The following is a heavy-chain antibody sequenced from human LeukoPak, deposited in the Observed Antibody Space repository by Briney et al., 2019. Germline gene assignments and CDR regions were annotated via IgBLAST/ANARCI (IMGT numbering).Heavy chain of an antibody. D-gene: IGHD3-10*01. J-gene: IGHJ6*03. CDR1: GYTFTKYA. CDR2: LNTYTGDT. Sequence: ASVNVSCKASGYTFTKYAINWVRQAPGQGLEWMGWLNTYTGDTYYAQKFQGRVTLTTQTSTTTAYMDLRGLTSDDTAVYYCTKDGETSYYMDVWGGGTTVIVSS. CDR3: TKDGETSYYMDV. V-gene: IGHV1-18*01.